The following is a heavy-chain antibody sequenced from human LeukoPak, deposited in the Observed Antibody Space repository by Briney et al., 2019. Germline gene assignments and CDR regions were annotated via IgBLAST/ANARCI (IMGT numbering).Heavy chain of an antibody. Sequence: SETLSLTCTVSGGSISSSSYYWGWIRQPPGKGLEWIGTIYYSGSTYYNPPPKSRVTISVDTSKNQFSLKLRSVTAADAAVYYCATGYTSNCPYNWGQGTLVTVSS. J-gene: IGHJ4*02. CDR3: ATGYTSNCPYN. CDR2: IYYSGST. D-gene: IGHD6-13*01. V-gene: IGHV4-39*01. CDR1: GGSISSSSYY.